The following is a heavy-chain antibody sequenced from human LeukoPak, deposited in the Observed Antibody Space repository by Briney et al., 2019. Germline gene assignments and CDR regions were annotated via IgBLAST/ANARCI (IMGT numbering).Heavy chain of an antibody. Sequence: PGGSLRLSCAASGFTFTNYAMNWVRQAPGKGLEWLAAMSGGGGSIFYADSVKGRFTISRDNSKNTLDLEMNSLRAEDTAVYYCATVKRDCSGGSCYSYDYWGQGTLVTVSS. CDR3: ATVKRDCSGGSCYSYDY. CDR2: MSGGGGSI. CDR1: GFTFTNYA. D-gene: IGHD2-15*01. J-gene: IGHJ4*02. V-gene: IGHV3-23*01.